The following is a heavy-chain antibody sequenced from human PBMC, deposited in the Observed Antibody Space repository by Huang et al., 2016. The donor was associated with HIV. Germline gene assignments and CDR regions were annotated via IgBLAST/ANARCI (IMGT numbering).Heavy chain of an antibody. CDR3: AKDRRAYYYGSGIEY. Sequence: QVQLVESGGGVVEPGRSLRVSCAASGFSFSDSGMHWVRQAPGKGLEWVAGISYDGRNKFYADSVKGRFTISRDNSKNTVYLQMNSLRAGDTAVYYCAKDRRAYYYGSGIEYWGQGARVTVSS. CDR2: ISYDGRNK. CDR1: GFSFSDSG. J-gene: IGHJ4*02. D-gene: IGHD3-10*01. V-gene: IGHV3-30*18.